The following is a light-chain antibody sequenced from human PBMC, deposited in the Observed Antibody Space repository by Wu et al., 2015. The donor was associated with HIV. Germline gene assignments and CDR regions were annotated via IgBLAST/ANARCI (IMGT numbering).Light chain of an antibody. V-gene: IGKV3-11*01. J-gene: IGKJ4*01. CDR1: QSISTY. CDR3: QQRTNWRLT. Sequence: EIVLAQSPATLSLSPGERATLSCRASQSISTYLAWYQQKPGQAPRLLIYDASNRATGIPARFSGSGSGTDFTLTISSLEPEDFAVYYCQQRTNWRLTFGGGTKGGDQT. CDR2: DAS.